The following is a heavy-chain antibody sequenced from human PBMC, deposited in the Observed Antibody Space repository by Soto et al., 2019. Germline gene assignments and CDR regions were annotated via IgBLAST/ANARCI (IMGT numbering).Heavy chain of an antibody. V-gene: IGHV4-31*11. CDR2: IYYSGST. Sequence: SETLSLPCAVSGCSISSGGYYWSWIRQHPGKGLEWIGYIYYSGSTYYNPSLKSRVTISVDTSKNQFSLKLSSVTAADTAVYYCARDIAMVRGVMEVDAFDIWGQGTMVTV. CDR1: GCSISSGGYY. CDR3: ARDIAMVRGVMEVDAFDI. J-gene: IGHJ3*02. D-gene: IGHD3-10*01.